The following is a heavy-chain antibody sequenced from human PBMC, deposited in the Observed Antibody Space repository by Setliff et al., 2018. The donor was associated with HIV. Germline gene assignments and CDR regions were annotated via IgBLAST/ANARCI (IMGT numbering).Heavy chain of an antibody. V-gene: IGHV4-59*01. CDR3: ARVNALIRAPFDY. J-gene: IGHJ4*02. CDR1: GGSISDYY. CDR2: IFYSGTT. Sequence: KPSETLSLTCSVSGGSISDYYWSWVRQPPGKGLEWIGYIFYSGTTNYSPSLNSRATISVDTSKNSFSLRLSSVTAADTAVYYCARVNALIRAPFDYWGQGALVTVSS.